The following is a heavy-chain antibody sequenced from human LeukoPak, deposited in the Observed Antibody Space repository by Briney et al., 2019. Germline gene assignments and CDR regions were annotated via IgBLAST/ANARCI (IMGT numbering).Heavy chain of an antibody. D-gene: IGHD2-2*01. J-gene: IGHJ4*02. Sequence: GGSLRLSCAASGFTFSSYSMNWVRQAPGKGLEWVSSISSSSSYIYYADSVKGRFTISRDNAKNSLYLQMNSLRAEGTAVYYCARRRYCSSTSCYPIDYWGQGTLVTVSS. CDR2: ISSSSSYI. CDR3: ARRRYCSSTSCYPIDY. V-gene: IGHV3-21*01. CDR1: GFTFSSYS.